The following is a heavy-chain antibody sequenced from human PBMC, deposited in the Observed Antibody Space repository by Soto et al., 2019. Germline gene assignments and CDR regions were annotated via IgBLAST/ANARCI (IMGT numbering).Heavy chain of an antibody. CDR2: ISSSSSYI. V-gene: IGHV3-21*01. J-gene: IGHJ4*02. CDR3: ARTFYDILTGYRTFDY. D-gene: IGHD3-9*01. CDR1: GFTFSSYS. Sequence: GGSLRLSCAASGFTFSSYSMNWVRQAPGKGLAWVSSISSSSSYIYYADSVKGRFTISRDNAKNSLYLQMNSLRAEDTAVYYCARTFYDILTGYRTFDYWGQGTLVTVSS.